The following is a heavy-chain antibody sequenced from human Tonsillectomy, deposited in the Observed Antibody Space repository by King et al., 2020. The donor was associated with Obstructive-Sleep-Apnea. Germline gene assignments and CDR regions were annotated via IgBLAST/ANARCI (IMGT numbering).Heavy chain of an antibody. CDR1: GFSVSDHY. D-gene: IGHD2-15*01. J-gene: IGHJ6*02. V-gene: IGHV3-11*06. Sequence: VQLVESGGGLVKPGGSLRLSCAASGFSVSDHYMSWIRQAPGKGLEWVAHSSSSYGYTSYADSVKGRFTISRDNAKNSLYLQMKSLRAEDTAVYYCARDPIVVEVAASDGMDVWGQGTTVTVSS. CDR3: ARDPIVVEVAASDGMDV. CDR2: SSSSYGYT.